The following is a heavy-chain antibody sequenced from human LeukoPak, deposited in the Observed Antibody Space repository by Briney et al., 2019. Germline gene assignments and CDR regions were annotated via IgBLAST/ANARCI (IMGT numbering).Heavy chain of an antibody. V-gene: IGHV4-59*08. Sequence: SETLSLTFTVSGASISSYYWSWIRQPPGKGVEWIGYIHYSEGTRYNPSLKSRVTISVDTTKNQFSVKLSSGTAADTDVYYCARQYYYYSSDSWGQGTLVSVS. CDR1: GASISSYY. CDR2: IHYSEGT. D-gene: IGHD3-22*01. CDR3: ARQYYYYSSDS. J-gene: IGHJ5*02.